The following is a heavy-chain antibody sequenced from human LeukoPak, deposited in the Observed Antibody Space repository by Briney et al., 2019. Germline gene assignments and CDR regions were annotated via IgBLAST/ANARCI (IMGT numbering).Heavy chain of an antibody. J-gene: IGHJ4*02. CDR2: IYYNGHT. D-gene: IGHD1/OR15-1a*01. Sequence: RASETLSLTCAVYGGSFSGYYWSWIRQPPGKGLEWIGYIYYNGHTDYNPSLRNRVTISVHTSKNQFSLKLSSVTAADTAVYYCARGRHWTNDWVFDYWGQGTLVTVSS. V-gene: IGHV4-59*01. CDR1: GGSFSGYY. CDR3: ARGRHWTNDWVFDY.